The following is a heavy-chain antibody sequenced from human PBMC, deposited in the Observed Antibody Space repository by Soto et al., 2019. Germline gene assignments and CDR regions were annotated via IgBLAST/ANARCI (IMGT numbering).Heavy chain of an antibody. D-gene: IGHD6-6*01. CDR2: ISSSSSTI. CDR1: GFTFSSYS. V-gene: IGHV3-48*01. Sequence: GGSLRLSCAASGFTFSSYSMNWVRQAPGKGLEWVSYISSSSSTIYYADSVKGRFTISRDNSKNTVYFQMNNLRLEDTAVYYCARGPSIAARTLDYWGQGTLVTVSS. CDR3: ARGPSIAARTLDY. J-gene: IGHJ4*02.